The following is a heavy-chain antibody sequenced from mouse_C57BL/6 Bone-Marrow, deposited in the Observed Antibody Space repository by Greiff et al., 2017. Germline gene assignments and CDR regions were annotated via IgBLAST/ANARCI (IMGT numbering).Heavy chain of an antibody. Sequence: QVQLQQPGAELVKPGASVKMSCKASGYTFTRYWITWGKQRPGQGLEWIGDIYPGSGSTNYNEKFKSKATLTVDTSSSTAYMQLSSLTSEDSAVYYCARQLRGWFAYWGQGTLVTVSA. CDR1: GYTFTRYW. CDR3: ARQLRGWFAY. V-gene: IGHV1-55*01. J-gene: IGHJ3*01. D-gene: IGHD3-2*02. CDR2: IYPGSGST.